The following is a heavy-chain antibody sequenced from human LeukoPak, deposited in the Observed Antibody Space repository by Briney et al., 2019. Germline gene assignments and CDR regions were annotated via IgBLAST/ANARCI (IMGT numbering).Heavy chain of an antibody. Sequence: GGSLRLSCAASGFTFSSYWMHWVRQAPGKGLVWVSRINSDGSSTSYADSVKGRFTISRDNAKNTLYLQMNSLRAEDTAVYYCARGNHIVVVPAAISGDYWGQGTLVTVSS. J-gene: IGHJ4*02. V-gene: IGHV3-74*01. D-gene: IGHD2-2*01. CDR1: GFTFSSYW. CDR2: INSDGSST. CDR3: ARGNHIVVVPAAISGDY.